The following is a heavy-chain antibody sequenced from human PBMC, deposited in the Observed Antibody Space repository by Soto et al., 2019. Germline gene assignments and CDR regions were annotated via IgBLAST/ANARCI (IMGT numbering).Heavy chain of an antibody. CDR3: ARVGLGDYGFDY. Sequence: PSETLSLTCAVSGGSISSGGYSWSWIRQPPGKGLEWIGYIYHSGSTYYNPSLKSRVTISVDRSKNQFSLKLSSVTAADTAVYYCARVGLGDYGFDYWGPGTMVTVSS. CDR1: GGSISSGGYS. CDR2: IYHSGST. J-gene: IGHJ4*02. D-gene: IGHD4-17*01. V-gene: IGHV4-30-2*01.